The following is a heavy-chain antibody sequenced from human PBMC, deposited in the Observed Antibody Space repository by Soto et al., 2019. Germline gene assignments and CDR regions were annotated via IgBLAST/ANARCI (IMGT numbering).Heavy chain of an antibody. CDR3: AKGVGIVVVPAAAFDY. D-gene: IGHD2-2*01. CDR2: ISWNSGSI. CDR1: GFNFDDYA. V-gene: IGHV3-9*01. J-gene: IGHJ4*02. Sequence: GESLRLSXEASGFNFDDYAMHWVRQAPGKDLECVSGISWNSGSIGYSDSVKGRFTISRDNAKNSLYLQMNSLRAEDTAMYYRAKGVGIVVVPAAAFDYWGQGTLVRVSS.